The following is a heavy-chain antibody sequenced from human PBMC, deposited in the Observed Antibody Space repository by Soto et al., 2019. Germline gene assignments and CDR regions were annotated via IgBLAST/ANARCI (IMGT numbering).Heavy chain of an antibody. V-gene: IGHV1-69*02. D-gene: IGHD6-13*01. Sequence: QVQLVQSGAEVKKPGSSVKVSCKASGGTFSSYTISWVRQAPGQGLEWMGRIIPILGIANYAQKFQGRVTITADKSTRTAYMELSSLRSEDTAVYYCARVGDSSSWYYFDYWGQGTLVTVSS. CDR1: GGTFSSYT. CDR2: IIPILGIA. J-gene: IGHJ4*02. CDR3: ARVGDSSSWYYFDY.